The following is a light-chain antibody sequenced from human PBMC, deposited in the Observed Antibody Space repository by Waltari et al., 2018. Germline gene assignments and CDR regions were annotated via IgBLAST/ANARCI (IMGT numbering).Light chain of an antibody. CDR1: TSNIGADYD. CDR3: QSFDSSLSVV. Sequence: QSVLTQPPSVSGAPGPRVTISCTGSTSNIGADYDVHWYQQLPGTAPKLLIYGNSNRPSGVPDRFSGSKSGTSASLAITGLQAEDEADYYCQSFDSSLSVVFGGGTKLTVV. V-gene: IGLV1-40*01. CDR2: GNS. J-gene: IGLJ2*01.